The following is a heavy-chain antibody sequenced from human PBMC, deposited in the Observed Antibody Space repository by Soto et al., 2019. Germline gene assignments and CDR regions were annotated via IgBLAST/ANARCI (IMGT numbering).Heavy chain of an antibody. CDR3: AHLAGRYYAMDV. CDR1: GFSLSTYHMG. CDR2: IYWDDDK. J-gene: IGHJ6*02. V-gene: IGHV2-5*02. Sequence: SGPTLGEPAQTLTLTCDFSGFSLSTYHMGVAWIRQPPGKALEWLALIYWDDDKRYNTSLKSRLTIAKDTSKNQVVLTMTNMDPVDTATYYCAHLAGRYYAMDVWGQGTTVTVSS.